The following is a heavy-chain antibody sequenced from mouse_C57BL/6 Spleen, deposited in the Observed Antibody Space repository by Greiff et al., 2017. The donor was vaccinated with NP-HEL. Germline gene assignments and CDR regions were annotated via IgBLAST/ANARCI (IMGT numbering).Heavy chain of an antibody. CDR1: GYTFTSYW. Sequence: QVQLQQPGAELVKPGASVKMSCKASGYTFTSYWITWVKQRPGQGLEWIGDIYPGSGSTNYNEKFKSKATLTVDTSSSTAYMQLSSLTSEDSAVYYCARNFYDYDVTWFAYWGQGTLVTVSA. CDR2: IYPGSGST. CDR3: ARNFYDYDVTWFAY. D-gene: IGHD2-4*01. J-gene: IGHJ3*01. V-gene: IGHV1-55*01.